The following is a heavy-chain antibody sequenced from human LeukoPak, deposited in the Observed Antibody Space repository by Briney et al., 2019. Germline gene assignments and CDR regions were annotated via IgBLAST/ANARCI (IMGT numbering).Heavy chain of an antibody. CDR2: IYPGDSDT. D-gene: IGHD3-16*01. CDR3: ARSPPRGPAAEVDY. Sequence: GESLKLSCKGSGYSFTSYWIGRVRQMPGKSLEWMGIIYPGDSDTRYSPSFQGQVTIPADKPISTAYLQWSSLKASDTAMYYCARSPPRGPAAEVDYWGQGTLVTVSS. CDR1: GYSFTSYW. V-gene: IGHV5-51*01. J-gene: IGHJ4*02.